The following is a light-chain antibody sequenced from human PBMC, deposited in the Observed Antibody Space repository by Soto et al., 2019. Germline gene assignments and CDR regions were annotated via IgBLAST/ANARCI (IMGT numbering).Light chain of an antibody. CDR2: VGTGGIVG. J-gene: IGLJ1*01. CDR1: SGYSNYK. CDR3: GADHGSGSNFVYV. V-gene: IGLV9-49*01. Sequence: QSLLTQPPSASASLGASVTLTCTLSSGYSNYKVDWYQQRPGKGPRFVMRVGTGGIVGSKGDGIPDRFSVLGSGLNRYLTIKNIQEGDESDYHCGADHGSGSNFVYVFGTGTKLTVL.